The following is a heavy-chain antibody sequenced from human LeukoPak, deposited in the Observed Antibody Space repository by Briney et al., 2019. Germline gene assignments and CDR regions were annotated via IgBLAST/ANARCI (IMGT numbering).Heavy chain of an antibody. J-gene: IGHJ4*02. Sequence: GASVKVSCKASGYTFTDYALHWVRQAPGQRPEWMGWINPYNNSTKYSQNFQGRLFLTRDTTASKAYMELRGLKSQDTAIYFCTAELVKWGQGTLVTVSS. V-gene: IGHV1-3*01. CDR1: GYTFTDYA. CDR3: TAELVK. CDR2: INPYNNST. D-gene: IGHD2-8*02.